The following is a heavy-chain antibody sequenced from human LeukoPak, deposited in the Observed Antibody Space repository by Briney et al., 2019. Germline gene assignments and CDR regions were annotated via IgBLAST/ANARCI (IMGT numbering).Heavy chain of an antibody. Sequence: ASVKVSCKVSGYTLTELSMHWVRQAPGKGLEWMGGFGPEDGETIYAQKFQGRVTMTEDTSTDTAYMELSSLRSEDTAVYYCATAKVGATDIDYWGQGTLVTVSS. D-gene: IGHD1-26*01. CDR1: GYTLTELS. J-gene: IGHJ4*02. CDR3: ATAKVGATDIDY. CDR2: FGPEDGET. V-gene: IGHV1-24*01.